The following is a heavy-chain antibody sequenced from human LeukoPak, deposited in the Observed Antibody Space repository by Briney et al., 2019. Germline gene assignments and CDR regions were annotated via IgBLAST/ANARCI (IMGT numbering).Heavy chain of an antibody. V-gene: IGHV3-30*02. D-gene: IGHD3-10*01. CDR1: EFTFSSYG. CDR2: IRYDGSNK. J-gene: IGHJ6*03. Sequence: GGSLRLSCAASEFTFSSYGMHWVRQAPGKGLEWVAFIRYDGSNKYYADSVKGRFTISRDNSKNTLYLQMNSLRAEDTAVYYCAKGMGYYGSGSYSNDYYYYMDVWGKGTTVTVSS. CDR3: AKGMGYYGSGSYSNDYYYYMDV.